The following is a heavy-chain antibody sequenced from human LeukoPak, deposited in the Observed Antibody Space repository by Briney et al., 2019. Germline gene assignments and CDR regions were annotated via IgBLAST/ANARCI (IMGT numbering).Heavy chain of an antibody. V-gene: IGHV4-59*01. J-gene: IGHJ6*03. CDR3: ARVANCSGSSCYDYYYYYYMDV. Sequence: PSETLSLTCTVSGHPISSYHWRWIPQPPGKGLEWIGHIYYRESTNYNPSLKSRVTISVGTSKNQFSRTLSSVTAADTAVYYCARVANCSGSSCYDYYYYYYMDVWGKGTTVTVSS. D-gene: IGHD2-15*01. CDR1: GHPISSYH. CDR2: IYYREST.